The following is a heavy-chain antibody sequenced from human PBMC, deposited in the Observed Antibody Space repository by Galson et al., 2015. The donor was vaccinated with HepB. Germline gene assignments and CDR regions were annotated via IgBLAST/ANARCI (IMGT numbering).Heavy chain of an antibody. CDR1: GYTFTSYD. CDR3: ARVIADSSSYGMGY. V-gene: IGHV1-8*01. CDR2: MNPNSGNT. J-gene: IGHJ4*02. D-gene: IGHD6-6*01. Sequence: SVKVSCKASGYTFTSYDINWVRQATGQGLEWMGWMNPNSGNTGYAQKFQGRVTMTRNTSISTAYMELSSLRSEDTAVYYCARVIADSSSYGMGYWGQGTLVTVSS.